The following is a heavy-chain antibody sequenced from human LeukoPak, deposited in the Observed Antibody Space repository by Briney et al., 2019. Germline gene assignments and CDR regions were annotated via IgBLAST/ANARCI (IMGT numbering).Heavy chain of an antibody. D-gene: IGHD1-26*01. J-gene: IGHJ3*02. V-gene: IGHV3-23*01. CDR2: ISDSGGRT. Sequence: SGGSLRLSCAASGFTFSSYAMIWVRQAPGKGLEWVSSISDSGGRTYYADSVKGRFTISRDNSKNTLNLQVNSLRAEDTALYFCAKRRGVGSNRDTFDIWGQGTMVTVSS. CDR1: GFTFSSYA. CDR3: AKRRGVGSNRDTFDI.